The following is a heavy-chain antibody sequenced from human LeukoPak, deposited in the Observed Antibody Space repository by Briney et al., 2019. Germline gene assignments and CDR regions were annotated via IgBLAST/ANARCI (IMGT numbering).Heavy chain of an antibody. D-gene: IGHD1-1*01. CDR3: AGGLENFDY. V-gene: IGHV1-2*06. CDR1: GGTFSSYA. J-gene: IGHJ4*02. CDR2: INPDSGGT. Sequence: ASVKVSCKASGGTFSSYAISWVRQAPGQGLEWMGRINPDSGGTNYAQKFQGRVTMTRDTSISTAYMELSRLRSDDTAVYYCAGGLENFDYWGQGTLVTVSS.